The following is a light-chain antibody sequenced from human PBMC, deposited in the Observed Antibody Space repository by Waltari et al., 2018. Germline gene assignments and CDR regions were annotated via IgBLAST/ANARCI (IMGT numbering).Light chain of an antibody. V-gene: IGKV1-5*01. CDR3: QQYNSYLSS. J-gene: IGKJ2*01. Sequence: IAMTQSPSTLSASVGDSVTITCRAGQNIGTGVAWYQQKPGKAPHLLIFDGSTLESGVPSRFSGSASGTDFTLTINSLQPDDFASYFCQQYNSYLSSFGQGTKLEI. CDR2: DGS. CDR1: QNIGTG.